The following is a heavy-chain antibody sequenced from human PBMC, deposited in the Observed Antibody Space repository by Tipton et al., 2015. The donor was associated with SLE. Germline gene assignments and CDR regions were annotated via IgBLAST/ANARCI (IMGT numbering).Heavy chain of an antibody. D-gene: IGHD1-26*01. J-gene: IGHJ6*02. CDR1: RGSISSYY. CDR3: ASQFNPRGYHFAMDV. Sequence: TLSLTCTVSRGSISSYYWSWIRQPPGQGLEWIGHVFYNGETNYNPSLKGRVTISLDTSMKQFSLNLMSVTSADTAVYYCASQFNPRGYHFAMDVWGQGTTVTVSS. V-gene: IGHV4-59*08. CDR2: VFYNGET.